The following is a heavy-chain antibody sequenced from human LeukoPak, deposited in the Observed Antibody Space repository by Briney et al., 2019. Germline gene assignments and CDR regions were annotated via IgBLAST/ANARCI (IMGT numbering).Heavy chain of an antibody. J-gene: IGHJ4*02. CDR3: GRDSRMYSDDHWGFEY. CDR2: ISSSSKTV. D-gene: IGHD1-26*01. V-gene: IGHV3-48*04. Sequence: PGGSLRLSCAASGFTLSSYSMNWVRQAPGKGLEWVSYISSSSKTVYYADSVKGRFTISRDNSKNTLYLQMNSLIVEDTAVYYCGRDSRMYSDDHWGFEYWGQGTLVTVSS. CDR1: GFTLSSYS.